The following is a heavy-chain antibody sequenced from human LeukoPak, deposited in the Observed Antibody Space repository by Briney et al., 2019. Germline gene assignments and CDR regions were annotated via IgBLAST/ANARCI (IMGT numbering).Heavy chain of an antibody. CDR1: GFTFSYSS. D-gene: IGHD1-26*01. J-gene: IGHJ6*03. CDR2: IKQDGSEK. CDR3: AREEWELLRYYYYYMDV. Sequence: PGGSLRLSCAASGFTFSYSSMNWVRQAPGKGLEWVANIKQDGSEKYYVDSVKGRFTISRDSAKNSLYLQMNSLRAEDTAVYYCAREEWELLRYYYYYMDVWGKGTTVTVSS. V-gene: IGHV3-7*01.